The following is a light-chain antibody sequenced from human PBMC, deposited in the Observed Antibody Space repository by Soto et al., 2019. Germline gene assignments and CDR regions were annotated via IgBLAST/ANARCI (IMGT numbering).Light chain of an antibody. CDR3: SSFTSSTSLYV. J-gene: IGLJ1*01. V-gene: IGLV2-14*01. CDR2: EVS. Sequence: QSALTQPASVSGSPGQSITISCTGTSSDVGGYNYVSWYQQYSGKAPKLMIYEVSSRPSGVSDRFSASKSGNTASLTISGLEAEDEADYYCSSFTSSTSLYVFGTGTKLTVL. CDR1: SSDVGGYNY.